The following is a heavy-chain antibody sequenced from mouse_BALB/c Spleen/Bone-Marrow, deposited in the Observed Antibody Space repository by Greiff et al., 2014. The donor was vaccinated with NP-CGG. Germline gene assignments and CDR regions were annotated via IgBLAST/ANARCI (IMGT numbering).Heavy chain of an antibody. V-gene: IGHV1-4*02. CDR1: GYTFTSYT. CDR3: ARREVRRREVYFDY. J-gene: IGHJ2*01. D-gene: IGHD2-14*01. CDR2: INPSSGYT. Sequence: VQLQQSAAELARPGASVKMSCKASGYTFTSYTMHWVKQRPGQGLEWIGYINPSSGYTEYNQKFKDKTTLTADKSSSTAYMQLSSLTSEDSAVYYCARREVRRREVYFDYWGQGTTLTVSS.